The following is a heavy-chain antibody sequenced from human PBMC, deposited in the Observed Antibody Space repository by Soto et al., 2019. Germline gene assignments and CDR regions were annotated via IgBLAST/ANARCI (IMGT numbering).Heavy chain of an antibody. CDR1: GYTFSAYY. V-gene: IGHV1-2*02. Sequence: ASVKVSCKASGYTFSAYYIHWVRQAPGQGLEWMGWINPLNVGGTKYAQKFQGRVTMTRDTSITTAYMELSSLRSDDTAVYYCARGSLVDGSYFGLDVWGQGPTGTLSS. CDR3: ARGSLVDGSYFGLDV. D-gene: IGHD2-15*01. CDR2: INPLNVGGT. J-gene: IGHJ6*02.